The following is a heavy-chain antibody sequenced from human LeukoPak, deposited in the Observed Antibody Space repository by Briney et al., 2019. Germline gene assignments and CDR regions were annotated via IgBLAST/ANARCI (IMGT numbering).Heavy chain of an antibody. CDR2: ISFDGSEK. Sequence: GGSLRLSFAVSGFTLSRYAIHWVRQAPGKGPEWVAVISFDGSEKHYADSVKGRFTISKDDSKNTLFLQMNDVRAEDTALYYCARAYSDYDWTFRPLGDAFDIWGQGTMVTVSS. D-gene: IGHD5-12*01. V-gene: IGHV3-30-3*02. CDR1: GFTLSRYA. J-gene: IGHJ3*02. CDR3: ARAYSDYDWTFRPLGDAFDI.